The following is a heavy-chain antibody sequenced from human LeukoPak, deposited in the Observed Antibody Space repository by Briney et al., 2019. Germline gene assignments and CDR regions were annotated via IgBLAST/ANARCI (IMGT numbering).Heavy chain of an antibody. J-gene: IGHJ4*02. Sequence: GSLRLSCTASGFPFNEYSMNWVRQAPGKGLEWISYIGIDSGNTKYADSVRGRFTISADKAKNSLYLQMNSLRVEDTAVYYCASDHNYAFDNWGQGTLVSVAS. V-gene: IGHV3-48*01. D-gene: IGHD1-1*01. CDR1: GFPFNEYS. CDR3: ASDHNYAFDN. CDR2: IGIDSGNT.